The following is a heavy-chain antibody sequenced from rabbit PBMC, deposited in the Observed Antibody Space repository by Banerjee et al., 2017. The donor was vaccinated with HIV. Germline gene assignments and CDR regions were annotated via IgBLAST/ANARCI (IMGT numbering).Heavy chain of an antibody. CDR1: RFPFSDKAV. Sequence: QEQLVESGGGLVQPEGSLTLTCTASRFPFSDKAVMCWVRQAPGKGLQWIACIDTNDGDTDYANWPKGRFTISKTSSTTVTLQMTSLTAADTATYFCARNYVNAFDPWGPGTLVTVS. CDR2: IDTNDGDT. V-gene: IGHV1S45*01. CDR3: ARNYVNAFDP. D-gene: IGHD1-1*01. J-gene: IGHJ2*01.